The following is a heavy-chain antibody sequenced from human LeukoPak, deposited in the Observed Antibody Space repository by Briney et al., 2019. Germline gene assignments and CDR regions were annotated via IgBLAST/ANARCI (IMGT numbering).Heavy chain of an antibody. Sequence: SETLSLTCIVSGGSISSSYWSWIRQPPGKGLEWIGYVHYSGSTNYNPSLKSRVTISVDTSKNQFSLKLSSVTAADTAVYYCARHCRFGELFPDAFDIWGQGTMVTVSS. J-gene: IGHJ3*02. CDR2: VHYSGST. CDR1: GGSISSSY. CDR3: ARHCRFGELFPDAFDI. V-gene: IGHV4-59*08. D-gene: IGHD3-10*01.